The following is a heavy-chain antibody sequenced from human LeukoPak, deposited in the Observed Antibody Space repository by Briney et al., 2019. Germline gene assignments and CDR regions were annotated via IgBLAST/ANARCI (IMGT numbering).Heavy chain of an antibody. D-gene: IGHD2-2*01. V-gene: IGHV3-48*03. CDR2: ISSSGSTI. J-gene: IGHJ4*02. Sequence: QPGGSLRLSCAAPGFTFSSYEMNWVRQAPGKGLEWVSYISSSGSTIYYADSVKGRFTISRDNAKNSLYPQMNSLRAEDTAVYYCARAGPFVVVPAATDYWGQGTLVTVSS. CDR3: ARAGPFVVVPAATDY. CDR1: GFTFSSYE.